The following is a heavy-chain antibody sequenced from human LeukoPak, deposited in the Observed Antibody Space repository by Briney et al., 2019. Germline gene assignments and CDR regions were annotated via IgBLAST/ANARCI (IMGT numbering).Heavy chain of an antibody. CDR1: GFTFSSYW. CDR2: IKQDGSEK. V-gene: IGHV3-7*01. J-gene: IGHJ6*03. D-gene: IGHD3-10*01. Sequence: QPGGSLRLSCAASGFTFSSYWMSWVRQAPGKGLEWVANIKQDGSEKYYVDSVKGRFTISRDNAKNSLYLQMNSLRAEDTAVYYCARGRLGGYYYYMDVWGKGTTVTVSS. CDR3: ARGRLGGYYYYMDV.